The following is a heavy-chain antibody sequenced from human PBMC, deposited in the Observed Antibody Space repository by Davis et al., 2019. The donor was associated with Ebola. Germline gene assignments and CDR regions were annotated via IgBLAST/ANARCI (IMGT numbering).Heavy chain of an antibody. J-gene: IGHJ5*01. V-gene: IGHV3-48*02. CDR3: ARGRYGDYELDS. CDR2: ISSSGNTI. Sequence: GESLKISCTASGFTFTSFSLNWVRQTPGKGLEWLSYISSSGNTIYYADSVKGRFTISRDSAKNSLYLQMNGLRDEDTAVYYCARGRYGDYELDSWGQGTLVTVSS. CDR1: GFTFTSFS. D-gene: IGHD4-17*01.